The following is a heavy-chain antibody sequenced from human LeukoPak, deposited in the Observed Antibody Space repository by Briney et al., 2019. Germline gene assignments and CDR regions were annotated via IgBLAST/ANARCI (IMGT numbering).Heavy chain of an antibody. CDR3: ARGLVHDTSGYYSDY. V-gene: IGHV3-74*01. D-gene: IGHD3-22*01. CDR1: GFTFSSYA. Sequence: PGGSLRLSCAASGFTFSSYAMSWVRQAPGKGLDWVSRIKNDGGTITYADSVKGRFTISRDSAKNTLFLQMNSLRAEDTAVYYCARGLVHDTSGYYSDYWGQGILVTVSS. J-gene: IGHJ4*02. CDR2: IKNDGGTI.